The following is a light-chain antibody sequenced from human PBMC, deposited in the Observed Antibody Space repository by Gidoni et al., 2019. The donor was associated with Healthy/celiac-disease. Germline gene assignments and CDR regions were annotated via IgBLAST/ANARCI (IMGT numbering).Light chain of an antibody. CDR1: QSVSSSY. Sequence: EIVLTQSPCTLSLSPGERATLSCRASQSVSSSYLAWYQQKPGQAPRILIYGASSRATGNPDRFSGSGSGTDFTLTISRLEPEDFAVYYCQQYGSSPTWTFGQGTKVEIK. CDR2: GAS. V-gene: IGKV3-20*01. CDR3: QQYGSSPTWT. J-gene: IGKJ1*01.